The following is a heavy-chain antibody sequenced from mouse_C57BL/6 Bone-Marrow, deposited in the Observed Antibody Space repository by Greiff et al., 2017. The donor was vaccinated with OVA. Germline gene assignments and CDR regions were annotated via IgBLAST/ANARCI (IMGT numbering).Heavy chain of an antibody. CDR1: GFTFSSYG. J-gene: IGHJ3*01. Sequence: EVKLVESGGDLVKPGGSLKLSCAASGFTFSSYGMSWVRQTPDKRLEWVATISSGGSYTYYPDSVKGRFTISRDNAKNTLYLQMSSLKSEDTAMYYCASFYEDFAYWGQGTLVTVSA. V-gene: IGHV5-6*01. D-gene: IGHD2-3*01. CDR3: ASFYEDFAY. CDR2: ISSGGSYT.